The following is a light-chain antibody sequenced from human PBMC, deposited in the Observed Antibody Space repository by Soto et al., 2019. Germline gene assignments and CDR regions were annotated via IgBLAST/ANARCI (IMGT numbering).Light chain of an antibody. V-gene: IGLV1-44*01. J-gene: IGLJ1*01. CDR3: AAWDDSLNAYV. CDR2: SND. CDR1: SSSIGSNT. Sequence: QSVLTEPPSVSGTPGQRVTISCSGSSSSIGSNTVNWYQQLPGTAPRLLIYSNDQRPSGVPDRSSGSKSGTSASLAISGLQSEDEADYYCAAWDDSLNAYVFGTGTKVNAL.